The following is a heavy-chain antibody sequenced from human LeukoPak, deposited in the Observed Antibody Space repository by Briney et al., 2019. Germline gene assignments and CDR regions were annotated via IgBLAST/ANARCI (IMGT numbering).Heavy chain of an antibody. J-gene: IGHJ4*02. D-gene: IGHD2-2*03. Sequence: GGSLRLSCAASGFTFSSYWMHWVSQAPGKGLVWVSRINNDGCTTSYADPVKGRFTISRDNAKNTLVLQMNSLRVEDTAVYYCAREELDLDYWGQGTLVTVSS. CDR3: AREELDLDY. CDR2: INNDGCTT. CDR1: GFTFSSYW. V-gene: IGHV3-74*01.